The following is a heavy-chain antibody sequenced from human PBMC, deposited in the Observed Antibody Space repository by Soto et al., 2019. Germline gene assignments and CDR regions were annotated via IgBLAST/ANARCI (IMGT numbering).Heavy chain of an antibody. V-gene: IGHV3-48*02. CDR2: ISSSSSTI. J-gene: IGHJ6*02. CDR3: AREREYSSSWENYYGMDV. CDR1: GFTFSSYS. D-gene: IGHD6-13*01. Sequence: GGSLRLSCAASGFTFSSYSMNWVRQAPGKGLEWVSYISSSSSTIYYADSVKGRFTISRDNAKNSLYLQMNSLRDEDTAVYYCAREREYSSSWENYYGMDVWGQGTTVTVSS.